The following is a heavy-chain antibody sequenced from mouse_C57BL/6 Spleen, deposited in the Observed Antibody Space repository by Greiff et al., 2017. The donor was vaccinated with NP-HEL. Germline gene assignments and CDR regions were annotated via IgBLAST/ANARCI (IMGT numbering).Heavy chain of an antibody. CDR2: IDPENGDT. D-gene: IGHD2-4*01. V-gene: IGHV14-4*01. CDR1: GFNIKDDY. J-gene: IGHJ2*01. CDR3: TLYDYDETYYFDY. Sequence: VQLQQSGAELVRPGASVKLSCTASGFNIKDDYMHWVKQRPEQGLEWIGWIDPENGDTEYASKFQGKATITADTSSNTAYLQLSSLTSEDTAVYYCTLYDYDETYYFDYWGQGTTLTVSS.